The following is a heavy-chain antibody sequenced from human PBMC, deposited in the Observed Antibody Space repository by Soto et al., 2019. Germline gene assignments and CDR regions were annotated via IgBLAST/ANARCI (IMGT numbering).Heavy chain of an antibody. J-gene: IGHJ4*02. CDR1: GFTFSSYA. V-gene: IGHV3-23*01. CDR2: ISGSGGST. D-gene: IGHD1-1*01. Sequence: GGSLRLSCAASGFTFSSYAMNWFRQAPGKGLEWVSVISGSGGSTYYADSVKGRFTISRDNSKNTLYLQMNSLRAEDTAVYYCAKRATGTYFDYWGQGTLVTVSS. CDR3: AKRATGTYFDY.